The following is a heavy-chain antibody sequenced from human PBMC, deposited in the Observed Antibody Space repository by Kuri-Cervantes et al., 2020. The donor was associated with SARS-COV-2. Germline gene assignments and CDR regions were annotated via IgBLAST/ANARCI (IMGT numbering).Heavy chain of an antibody. J-gene: IGHJ5*02. Sequence: SETLSLTCTVSGGSISSSSYYWGWIRQPPGKGLEWIGSIYYSGSTYYNSSLKRRVTISVDTSKNQFSLKLSSVTAADTAVYYCARHRWFDPWGQGTLVTVSS. CDR2: IYYSGST. V-gene: IGHV4-39*01. CDR1: GGSISSSSYY. CDR3: ARHRWFDP.